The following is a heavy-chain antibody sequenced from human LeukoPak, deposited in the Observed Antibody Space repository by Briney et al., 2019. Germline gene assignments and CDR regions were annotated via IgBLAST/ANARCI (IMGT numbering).Heavy chain of an antibody. J-gene: IGHJ4*02. V-gene: IGHV3-23*01. CDR1: GFAVSSNY. D-gene: IGHD1-26*01. Sequence: GGSLRLSCAASGFAVSSNYMSWVRQAPGKGLEWVSAISGSGGSTYYADSVKGRFTISRDNSKDTLYLQMNSLRAEDTAVYYCAKDPSGSQNYYFDYWGQGTLVTVSS. CDR2: ISGSGGST. CDR3: AKDPSGSQNYYFDY.